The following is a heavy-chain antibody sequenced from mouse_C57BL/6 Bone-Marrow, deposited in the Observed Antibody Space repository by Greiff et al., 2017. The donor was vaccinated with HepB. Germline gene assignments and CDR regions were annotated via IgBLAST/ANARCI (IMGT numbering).Heavy chain of an antibody. J-gene: IGHJ3*01. CDR1: GYTFTSYG. CDR2: IYPRSGNT. Sequence: QVQLKESGAELARPGASVKLSCKASGYTFTSYGISWVKQRTGQGLEWIGEIYPRSGNTYYNEKFKGKATLTADKSSSTAYMELRSLSSEDSAVYVCARHYYGSRFAYWGQGTLVTVSA. D-gene: IGHD1-1*01. CDR3: ARHYYGSRFAY. V-gene: IGHV1-81*01.